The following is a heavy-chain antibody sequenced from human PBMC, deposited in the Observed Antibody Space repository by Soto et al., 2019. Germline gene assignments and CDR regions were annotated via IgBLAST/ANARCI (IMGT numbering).Heavy chain of an antibody. Sequence: EVQLLGSGGGLVQPGGSLRLSCVGSGFTFRTYWMNWVRQAPGKGLEWVANINPDGNVGTYVDSVRGRFTTSRDNAKNPLYLQMNSLRADDTAVYFCAGWGGQDYNYWGQGIMVTVSS. CDR2: INPDGNVG. V-gene: IGHV3-7*03. J-gene: IGHJ4*02. CDR3: AGWGGQDYNY. CDR1: GFTFRTYW. D-gene: IGHD4-4*01.